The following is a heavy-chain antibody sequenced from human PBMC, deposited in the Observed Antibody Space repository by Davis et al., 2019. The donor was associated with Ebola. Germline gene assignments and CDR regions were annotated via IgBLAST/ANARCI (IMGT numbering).Heavy chain of an antibody. V-gene: IGHV3-23*01. CDR1: GFTFSSYA. J-gene: IGHJ4*02. CDR3: AKDPRGQDHYAHGGNYYFDY. Sequence: GGSLRLSCAASGFTFSSYAMSWVRQAPGKGLEWVSAITSSGGGTYYADSVKGRFTISRDNSNNTLYLQMHSLRPEDTAVYYCAKDPRGQDHYAHGGNYYFDYWGQGTLVTVSS. CDR2: ITSSGGGT. D-gene: IGHD2-2*01.